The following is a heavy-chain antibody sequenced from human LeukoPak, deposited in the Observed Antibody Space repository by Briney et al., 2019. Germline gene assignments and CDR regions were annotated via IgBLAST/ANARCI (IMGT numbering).Heavy chain of an antibody. D-gene: IGHD4/OR15-4a*01. CDR2: ISGDSRTI. CDR3: ARRVPYYGMDV. V-gene: IGHV3-48*01. Sequence: GGSLRLSCAASGLTFSDNGVSWVRQAPGKGLECVSYISGDSRTIYYADSVKGRFTISRDNAKNSLYLQMNSLRAEDTAVYYCARRVPYYGMDVWGQGTTVTVSS. J-gene: IGHJ6*02. CDR1: GLTFSDNG.